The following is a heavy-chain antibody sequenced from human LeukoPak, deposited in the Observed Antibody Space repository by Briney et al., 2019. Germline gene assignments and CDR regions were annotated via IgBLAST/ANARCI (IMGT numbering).Heavy chain of an antibody. J-gene: IGHJ6*02. CDR1: GGSISSSSYY. CDR2: IYYSGST. V-gene: IGHV4-39*07. D-gene: IGHD2-8*01. CDR3: ARTYALDYYYYGMDV. Sequence: SETLSLTCTVSGGSISSSSYYWGWIRQPPGKGLEWIGSIYYSGSTYYNPSLKSRVTISVDTSKNQFSLKLSSVTAADTAVYYCARTYALDYYYYGMDVWGQGTTVTVSS.